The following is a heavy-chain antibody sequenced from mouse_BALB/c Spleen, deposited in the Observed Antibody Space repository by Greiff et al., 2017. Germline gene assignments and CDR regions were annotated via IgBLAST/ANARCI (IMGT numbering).Heavy chain of an antibody. J-gene: IGHJ3*01. CDR3: ARGDYARFAY. CDR1: GFNINDYY. D-gene: IGHD2-4*01. V-gene: IGHV14-1*02. Sequence: EVQLQQSGAELVRPGALVKLSCKASGFNINDYYMHWVKQRPEQGLEWIGWIDPENGNTIYDPKFQGKASITADTSSNTAYLQLSSLTSEDTAVYYCARGDYARFAYWGQGTLVTVSA. CDR2: IDPENGNT.